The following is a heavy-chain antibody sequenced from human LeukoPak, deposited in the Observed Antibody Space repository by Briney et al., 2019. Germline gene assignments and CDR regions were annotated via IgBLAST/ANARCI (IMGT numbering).Heavy chain of an antibody. J-gene: IGHJ6*02. D-gene: IGHD3-3*01. CDR1: GVSINSYY. CDR2: IYHSGST. CDR3: ARHGGGYYYGMDV. Sequence: SETLSLTCNVSGVSINSYYWSWIRQPPGKGLEWIGNIYHSGSTNCNPSLESRVTISVDTSKNQFSLKLSSVTATDTAVSYCARHGGGYYYGMDVWGQGTTVTVSS. V-gene: IGHV4-59*08.